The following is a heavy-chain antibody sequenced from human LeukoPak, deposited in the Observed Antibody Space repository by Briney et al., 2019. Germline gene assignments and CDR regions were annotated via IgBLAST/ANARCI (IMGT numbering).Heavy chain of an antibody. Sequence: KPSETLSLTCAVYGGSFSGYYWSWIRQPPGKGLEWIGEINHSGSTNYNPSLKSRVTISVDTSKNQFSLKLSSVTAADTAVYYCAGYDYGGNNWFDPWGQGTLVTVSS. J-gene: IGHJ5*02. V-gene: IGHV4-34*01. CDR1: GGSFSGYY. CDR3: AGYDYGGNNWFDP. CDR2: INHSGST. D-gene: IGHD4-23*01.